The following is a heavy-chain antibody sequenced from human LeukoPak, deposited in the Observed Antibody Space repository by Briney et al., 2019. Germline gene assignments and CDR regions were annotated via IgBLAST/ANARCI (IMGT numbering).Heavy chain of an antibody. V-gene: IGHV6-1*01. D-gene: IGHD3-3*01. Sequence: SQALSLTCAISGDSVSSNGASWNWIRQSPSRGLEWLGRTYYRSQQWHSDYAPSVKGRITLNPDTSKNQFSLQLNSVTPEDTAVYYCGRETDFGVVTNWGQGTLVTVSS. CDR1: GDSVSSNGAS. CDR3: GRETDFGVVTN. CDR2: TYYRSQQWHS. J-gene: IGHJ4*02.